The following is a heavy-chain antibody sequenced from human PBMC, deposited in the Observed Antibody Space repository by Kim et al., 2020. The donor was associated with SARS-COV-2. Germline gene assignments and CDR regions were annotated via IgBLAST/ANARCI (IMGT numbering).Heavy chain of an antibody. CDR1: GYTFYTYA. CDR3: ARDHRNNSDYYSFDY. CDR2: INGGNGYT. J-gene: IGHJ4*02. V-gene: IGHV1-3*01. Sequence: ASVKVSCKASGYTFYTYAMHWVRQAPGQRLEWMGWINGGNGYTEYSQKFQGRVTITKDTSAQTAYMELRGLRSEDTALYYCARDHRNNSDYYSFDYWGRGNVVTVSS. D-gene: IGHD3-22*01.